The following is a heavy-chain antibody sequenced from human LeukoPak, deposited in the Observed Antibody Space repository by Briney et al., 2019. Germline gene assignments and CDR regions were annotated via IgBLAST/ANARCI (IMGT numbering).Heavy chain of an antibody. Sequence: GGSLRLSCAASGFTFSSYSMNWVRQAPGKGLEWVSSISSSSSYIYYADSVKGRFTISRDNAKNSLYLQMNSLRAEDTAVYYCARDLLIYYDSSGYDYWGQGTLVTVSS. J-gene: IGHJ4*02. CDR2: ISSSSSYI. V-gene: IGHV3-21*01. CDR1: GFTFSSYS. D-gene: IGHD3-22*01. CDR3: ARDLLIYYDSSGYDY.